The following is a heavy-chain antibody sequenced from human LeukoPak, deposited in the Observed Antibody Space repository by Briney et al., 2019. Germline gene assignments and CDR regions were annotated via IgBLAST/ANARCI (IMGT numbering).Heavy chain of an antibody. CDR1: GGSISSYY. V-gene: IGHV4-59*08. D-gene: IGHD5-24*01. Sequence: PSETLSLTCTVPGGSISSYYWSWIRPPPGKGLEWIGSIHYSGSTNYNPSLKSRVTIAVDTSKNQFSLKLSSVTAADTAVYYCASFGRRDGYNPYYFDYWGQGSLVTVSS. CDR3: ASFGRRDGYNPYYFDY. J-gene: IGHJ4*02. CDR2: IHYSGST.